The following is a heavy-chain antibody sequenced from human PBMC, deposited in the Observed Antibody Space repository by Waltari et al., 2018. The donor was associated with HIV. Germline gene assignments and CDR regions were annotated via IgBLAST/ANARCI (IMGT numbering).Heavy chain of an antibody. CDR1: GYSFTTYW. V-gene: IGHV5-51*01. J-gene: IGHJ6*02. Sequence: EVQLVQSGAEVKKPGESLKISCKGSGYSFTTYWIAWVRLMPGKGLEWMGIIYPGDSDTRYSPSCQGQVTISVDKSISTAYLQWSSLKASDTAMYYCARHEYPYYDILNGGWYFGMDVWGQGTTVTVSS. CDR2: IYPGDSDT. CDR3: ARHEYPYYDILNGGWYFGMDV. D-gene: IGHD3-9*01.